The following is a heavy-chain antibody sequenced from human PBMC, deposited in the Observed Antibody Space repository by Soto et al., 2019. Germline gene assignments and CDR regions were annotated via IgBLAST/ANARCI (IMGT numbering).Heavy chain of an antibody. CDR2: IYYSGSS. CDR3: ARSRGGSAEAAFDI. CDR1: GGSISSSNYY. J-gene: IGHJ3*02. Sequence: NPSETLSLTCTVSGGSISSSNYYWGWIRQPPGKGLEWIGSIYYSGSSYYKPSLKSRVTISVDTSKNQFSLKLSSVTAAGTAVYYCARSRGGSAEAAFDIWGQGTMVTVSS. D-gene: IGHD2-15*01. V-gene: IGHV4-39*01.